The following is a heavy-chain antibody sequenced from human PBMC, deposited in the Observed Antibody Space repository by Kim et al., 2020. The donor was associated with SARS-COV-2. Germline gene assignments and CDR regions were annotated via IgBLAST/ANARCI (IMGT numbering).Heavy chain of an antibody. CDR2: FDPEDGET. V-gene: IGHV1-24*01. J-gene: IGHJ4*02. CDR3: ATRITMVRGGWYWGY. CDR1: GYTLTELS. D-gene: IGHD3-10*01. Sequence: ASVKVSCKVSGYTLTELSMHWVRQAPGKGLEWMGGFDPEDGETIYAQKFQGRVTMTEDTSTDTAYMELSSLSSEDTAVYYCATRITMVRGGWYWGYWGQGTLVTVSS.